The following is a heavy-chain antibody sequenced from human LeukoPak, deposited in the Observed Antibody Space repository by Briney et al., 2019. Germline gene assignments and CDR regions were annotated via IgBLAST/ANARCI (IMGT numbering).Heavy chain of an antibody. CDR2: IYYSGST. J-gene: IGHJ4*02. CDR1: GGSISSYY. V-gene: IGHV4-59*01. D-gene: IGHD4-17*01. Sequence: ASETLSLTCTVSGGSISSYYWSWIRQPPGKGLEGIGYIYYSGSTNYNPSLKSRVTISVDTSKNQFSLKLSSVTAADTAVYYCAREPDDYGDYKDRAQGYFDYWGQGTLVTVSS. CDR3: AREPDDYGDYKDRAQGYFDY.